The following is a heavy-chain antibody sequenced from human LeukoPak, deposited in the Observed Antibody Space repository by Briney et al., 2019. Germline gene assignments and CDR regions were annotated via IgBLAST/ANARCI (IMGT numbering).Heavy chain of an antibody. CDR3: ARAVGPYDY. J-gene: IGHJ4*02. D-gene: IGHD3-10*01. CDR1: GFTFSTYG. Sequence: GGSLRLSCAASGFTFSTYGIHWVREAPGKGLEWVAVIWHDGSNKYYADSVKGRFTISRDNSKNTLYLQMNSLRAEDTAVYFCARAVGPYDYWGQGTLVTVSS. CDR2: IWHDGSNK. V-gene: IGHV3-33*01.